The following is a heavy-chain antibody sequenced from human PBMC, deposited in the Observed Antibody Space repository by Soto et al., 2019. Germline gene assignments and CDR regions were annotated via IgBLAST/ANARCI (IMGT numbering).Heavy chain of an antibody. J-gene: IGHJ6*02. CDR2: ISAYNGNT. Sequence: ASVKVSCKASGYTFTSYGISWVRQAPGQGLEWMGWISAYNGNTNYAQKLQGRVTMTTETSTSTAYMELRSLRSDDTAVYYCARDYDFWSGYYDYYYGMDVWGQGTTVTVSS. V-gene: IGHV1-18*04. CDR1: GYTFTSYG. CDR3: ARDYDFWSGYYDYYYGMDV. D-gene: IGHD3-3*01.